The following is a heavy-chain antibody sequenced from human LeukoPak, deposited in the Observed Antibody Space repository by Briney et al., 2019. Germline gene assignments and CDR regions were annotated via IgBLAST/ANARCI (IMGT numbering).Heavy chain of an antibody. CDR3: VRLGGSYFRHGYYFYYMDV. CDR2: IYWDGRT. Sequence: SETLSLTCTVSGGSLTDSSFFWGWIRQSPGAGLAWIGKIYWDGRTNYDPSLRNRVTISVDTSKNQFSLRLTSVTAADRAVYYCVRLGGSYFRHGYYFYYMDVWGKGTTVTVSS. V-gene: IGHV4-39*01. D-gene: IGHD1-26*01. J-gene: IGHJ6*03. CDR1: GGSLTDSSFF.